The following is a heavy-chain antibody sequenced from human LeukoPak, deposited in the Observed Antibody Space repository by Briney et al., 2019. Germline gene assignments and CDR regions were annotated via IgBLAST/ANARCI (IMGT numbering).Heavy chain of an antibody. J-gene: IGHJ5*02. D-gene: IGHD3-16*02. CDR2: ISSSSSYI. CDR1: GFTSSGYS. Sequence: GGSLRLSCAASGFTSSGYSMSWVRQAPGKGLEWVSSISSSSSYIYYADSVKGRFIISRDNAKNSLYPQMNGLRVEDTAVYYCAGLSLTKAWGQGTLVTVSS. V-gene: IGHV3-21*01. CDR3: AGLSLTKA.